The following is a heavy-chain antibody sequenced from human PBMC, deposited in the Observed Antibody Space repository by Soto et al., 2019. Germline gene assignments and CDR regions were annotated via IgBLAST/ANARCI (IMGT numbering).Heavy chain of an antibody. D-gene: IGHD2-15*01. J-gene: IGHJ6*02. CDR1: GGTFSSYA. Sequence: GASVKVSCKASGGTFSSYAISWVRQAPGQGLEWMGGIIPIFGTANYAQKFQGRVTITADESTSTAYMELSSLRSEDTAVYYCAVGYCSGGSCYPGHYYYYYGMDVWGQGTTVT. V-gene: IGHV1-69*13. CDR3: AVGYCSGGSCYPGHYYYYYGMDV. CDR2: IIPIFGTA.